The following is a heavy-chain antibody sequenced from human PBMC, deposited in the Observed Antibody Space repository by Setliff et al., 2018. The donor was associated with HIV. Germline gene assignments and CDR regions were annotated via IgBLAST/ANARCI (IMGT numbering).Heavy chain of an antibody. V-gene: IGHV3-33*01. CDR2: IWYDGSKK. J-gene: IGHJ3*02. CDR3: AGEYQLLYAAFDI. Sequence: LRLSCVVSGFTFSSYGMHWVRQAPGKGLEWVAVIWYDGSKKYYADSVKGRFTISRDNAKNSLYLQMNSLRGEDTAVYYCAGEYQLLYAAFDIWGQGTMVTVSS. D-gene: IGHD2-2*02. CDR1: GFTFSSYG.